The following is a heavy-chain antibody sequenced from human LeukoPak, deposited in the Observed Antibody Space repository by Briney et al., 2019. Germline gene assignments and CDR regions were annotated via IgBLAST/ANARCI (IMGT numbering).Heavy chain of an antibody. CDR3: AHCSGGNCYFFDY. Sequence: GASVKVSCKASGYTFTSYDIDWVRQATGQGLEWMGWMNPNSGNTGYAQKFQGRVTITRNTSISTAYMELSSLRSEDTAVYYCAHCSGGNCYFFDYWGQGTLVTVSS. J-gene: IGHJ4*02. CDR1: GYTFTSYD. V-gene: IGHV1-8*03. CDR2: MNPNSGNT. D-gene: IGHD2-15*01.